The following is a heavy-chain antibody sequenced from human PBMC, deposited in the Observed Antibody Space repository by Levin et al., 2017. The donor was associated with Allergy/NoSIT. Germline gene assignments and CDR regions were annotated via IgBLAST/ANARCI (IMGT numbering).Heavy chain of an antibody. V-gene: IGHV3-74*01. CDR3: ARDLERRQVGADSL. CDR2: INSDGSST. CDR1: GFTLSSYW. Sequence: AGGSLRLSCAASGFTLSSYWMHWVRQVPGKGLVWVSRINSDGSSTSYADSVKGRFTISRDSAKNTLYLQMNSLRAEDTAVYYCARDLERRQVGADSLWGQGTLVTVSS. J-gene: IGHJ4*02. D-gene: IGHD1-26*01.